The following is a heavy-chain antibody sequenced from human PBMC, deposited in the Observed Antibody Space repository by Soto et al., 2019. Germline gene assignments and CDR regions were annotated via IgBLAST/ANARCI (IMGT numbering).Heavy chain of an antibody. CDR2: ISYDGDNK. V-gene: IGHV3-30-3*01. D-gene: IGHD3-16*01. J-gene: IGHJ6*02. CDR3: ARPWGQLSTYYYGMDT. Sequence: PGGSLRLSCAASGFTFRNYAMHWVRQAPGEGLEWVATISYDGDNKYYTDSVKGPFTISRDNSKNTLYLQMNSLRPEDTAVYYCARPWGQLSTYYYGMDTWGQGTTVTVSS. CDR1: GFTFRNYA.